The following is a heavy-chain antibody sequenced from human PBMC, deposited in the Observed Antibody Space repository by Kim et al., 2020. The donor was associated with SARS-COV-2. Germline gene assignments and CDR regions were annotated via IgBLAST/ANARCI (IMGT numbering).Heavy chain of an antibody. J-gene: IGHJ4*02. CDR2: ISGSGGST. D-gene: IGHD1-26*01. Sequence: GGSLRLSCAASGFTFSSYAMSWVRQAPGKGLEWVSAISGSGGSTYYADSVKGRFTISRDNSKNTLYLQMNSLRAEDTAVYYCAKDPFKGATTGFFYFDYWGQGTLVTVSS. CDR1: GFTFSSYA. V-gene: IGHV3-23*01. CDR3: AKDPFKGATTGFFYFDY.